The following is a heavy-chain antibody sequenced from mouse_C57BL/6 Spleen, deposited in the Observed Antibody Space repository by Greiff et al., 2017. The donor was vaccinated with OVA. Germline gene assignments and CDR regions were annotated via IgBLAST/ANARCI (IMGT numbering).Heavy chain of an antibody. V-gene: IGHV1-26*01. CDR3: ARDDYDVAFAD. J-gene: IGHJ3*01. D-gene: IGHD2-4*01. Sequence: EVQLQQSGPELVKPGASVKISCKASGYTFTDYYMNWVKQSHGKSLEWIGDINPNNGGTSYNQKFKGKATLTVDKSSSTAYMELRSLTSEDSAVYYCARDDYDVAFADWGQGTLVTVSA. CDR2: INPNNGGT. CDR1: GYTFTDYY.